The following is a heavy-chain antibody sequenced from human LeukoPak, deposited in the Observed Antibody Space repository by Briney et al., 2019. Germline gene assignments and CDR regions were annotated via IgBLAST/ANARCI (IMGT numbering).Heavy chain of an antibody. CDR2: ISSSSSYI. CDR1: GFTFSSYS. J-gene: IGHJ4*02. V-gene: IGHV3-21*01. CDR3: ASLYDFWSGYSQEVDY. D-gene: IGHD3-3*01. Sequence: GGSLRLSCAASGFTFSSYSMNWVRQAPGKGLEWVSSISSSSSYIYYADSVKGRFTISRDNAKNSLFLQMNSLRAEDTAVYYCASLYDFWSGYSQEVDYWGQGTLVTVSS.